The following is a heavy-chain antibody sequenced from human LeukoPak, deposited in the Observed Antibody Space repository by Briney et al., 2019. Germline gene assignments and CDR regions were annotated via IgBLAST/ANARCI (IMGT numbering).Heavy chain of an antibody. CDR3: AIFTGSSSFDY. Sequence: SETLSLTCTDSGGSISSGSYYWNWIRQPAGKGLEWIGRIYTSGSTNYNPSLKSRVTISVDTSKNQFSLKLSSVTAADTAVYYCAIFTGSSSFDYWSQGTLVSVSS. CDR2: IYTSGST. V-gene: IGHV4-61*02. CDR1: GGSISSGSYY. D-gene: IGHD6-13*01. J-gene: IGHJ4*02.